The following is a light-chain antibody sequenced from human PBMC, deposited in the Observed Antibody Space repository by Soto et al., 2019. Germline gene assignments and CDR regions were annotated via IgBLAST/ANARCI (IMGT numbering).Light chain of an antibody. V-gene: IGKV3-20*01. CDR2: ATS. CDR3: QDSSTSPWP. Sequence: EIVLTQSPAILSVSPGERATLSCRASQSISRSLAWYQQKPGQAPRLLIYATSFRATGIPDRFRGSGSGTDFTLTISSLEPEDSAVYYCQDSSTSPWPFGQGSKVDIK. CDR1: QSISRS. J-gene: IGKJ1*01.